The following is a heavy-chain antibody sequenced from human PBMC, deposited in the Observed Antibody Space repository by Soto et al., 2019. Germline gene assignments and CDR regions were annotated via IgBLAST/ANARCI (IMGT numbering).Heavy chain of an antibody. CDR1: GGSFSGYY. CDR3: PRGTTGDAFDI. Sequence: PSETLSLTCAVYGGSFSGYYWSWIRQPPGKGLEWIGEINHSGSTNYNPSLKSRVTISVDTSKNQSSLKLSSVTAADTAVYYCPRGTTGDAFDIWGQGTMVTVSS. J-gene: IGHJ3*02. V-gene: IGHV4-34*01. CDR2: INHSGST. D-gene: IGHD4-4*01.